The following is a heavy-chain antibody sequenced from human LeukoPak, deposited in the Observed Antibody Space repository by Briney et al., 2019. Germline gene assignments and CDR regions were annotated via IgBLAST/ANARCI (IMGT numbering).Heavy chain of an antibody. CDR1: GGSISSSSYY. Sequence: SETLSLTCTVSGGSISSSSYYWGWIRQPPGKGLEWIGSIYYSGSTYYNPSLKSRVTISVDTSKNQFSLKLSSVTAADTAVYYCARHLPTSGSYPYYYYYYVDVWGKGTTVTVSS. CDR3: ARHLPTSGSYPYYYYYYVDV. D-gene: IGHD1-26*01. J-gene: IGHJ6*03. CDR2: IYYSGST. V-gene: IGHV4-39*01.